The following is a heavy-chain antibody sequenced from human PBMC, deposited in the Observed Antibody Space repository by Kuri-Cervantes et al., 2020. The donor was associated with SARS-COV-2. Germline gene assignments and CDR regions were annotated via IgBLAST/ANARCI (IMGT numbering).Heavy chain of an antibody. D-gene: IGHD2-2*01. J-gene: IGHJ4*02. V-gene: IGHV4-34*01. Sequence: SQTLSLTCAGYGGSFRGYSWSWIRQPPGKGLEWIGEINHSGSTNYNPSLKSRVTISVDTSKNQFSLKLSSVTAADTAVYYCASYHQLLPRRSFDYWGQGTLVTVSS. CDR1: GGSFRGYS. CDR2: INHSGST. CDR3: ASYHQLLPRRSFDY.